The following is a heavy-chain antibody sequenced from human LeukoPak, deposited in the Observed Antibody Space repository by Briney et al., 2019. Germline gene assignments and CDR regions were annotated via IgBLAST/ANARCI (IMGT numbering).Heavy chain of an antibody. CDR1: GYSISSGYY. CDR2: IYHSGST. Sequence: SETLSLTCAVSGYSISSGYYWAGIRQPPGQGLEWIGSIYHSGSTYYNPSLKSRVTISVDTSKNQFSLKLSSVTAADPAVYYCAKQREYSYRLPYYFDYWGQETLVTVSS. V-gene: IGHV4-38-2*01. J-gene: IGHJ4*02. D-gene: IGHD5-18*01. CDR3: AKQREYSYRLPYYFDY.